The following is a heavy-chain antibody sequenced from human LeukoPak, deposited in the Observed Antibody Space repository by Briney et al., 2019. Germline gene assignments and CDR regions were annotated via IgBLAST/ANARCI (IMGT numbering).Heavy chain of an antibody. J-gene: IGHJ5*02. V-gene: IGHV1-8*03. CDR2: MNPNSGNT. Sequence: ASVTVSCKASGYTFTSYDINWVRQATGQGLEWMGWMNPNSGNTGYAQKFQGRVTITRNTSISTAYMELSSLRSEDTAVYYCARGSRKRSHNWFDPWGQGTLVTVSS. CDR3: ARGSRKRSHNWFDP. D-gene: IGHD1-1*01. CDR1: GYTFTSYD.